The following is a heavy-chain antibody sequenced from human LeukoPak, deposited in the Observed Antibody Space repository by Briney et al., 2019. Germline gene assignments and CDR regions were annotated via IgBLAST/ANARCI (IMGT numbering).Heavy chain of an antibody. CDR3: ARTYCGGDCRGYYYHYYMDV. Sequence: PSETLSLTCTVPGGSISSGSYYWSWIRQPAGKGLEWIGRIYTSGSTNYNPSLKSRVTISVDTSKNQFSLKLSSVTAADTAVYYCARTYCGGDCRGYYYHYYMDVWGKGTTVTISS. CDR1: GGSISSGSYY. CDR2: IYTSGST. D-gene: IGHD2-21*02. V-gene: IGHV4-61*02. J-gene: IGHJ6*03.